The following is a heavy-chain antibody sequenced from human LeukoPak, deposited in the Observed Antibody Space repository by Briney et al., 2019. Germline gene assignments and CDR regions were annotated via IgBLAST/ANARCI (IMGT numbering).Heavy chain of an antibody. V-gene: IGHV4-34*01. CDR2: INHGGIT. J-gene: IGHJ6*03. CDR3: ARGHYMDV. CDR1: GGSFSDYY. Sequence: TSETLSLTCAVYGGSFSDYYWSWIRQPPGKGLEYIGEINHGGITNYNPSLMSRVTISVDTSKNQFSLKLSSVTAADTAVYYCARGHYMDVWGKGTTVTVSS.